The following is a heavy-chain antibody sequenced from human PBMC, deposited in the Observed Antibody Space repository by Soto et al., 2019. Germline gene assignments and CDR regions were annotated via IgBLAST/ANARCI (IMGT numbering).Heavy chain of an antibody. CDR1: GFTVSSNY. CDR3: ARGMDIVIRGGSNGMHX. J-gene: IGHJ6*02. CDR2: IYSGGRA. V-gene: IGHV3-53*01. D-gene: IGHD5-12*01. Sequence: GGSLRLSCAASGFTVSSNYMNWVRQAPGRGLGWVSIIYSGGRAYCADSVKGLLTISRENYKKTLYLQMNRLRAEDTAVYYCARGMDIVIRGGSNGMHXWGQRSTFTVS.